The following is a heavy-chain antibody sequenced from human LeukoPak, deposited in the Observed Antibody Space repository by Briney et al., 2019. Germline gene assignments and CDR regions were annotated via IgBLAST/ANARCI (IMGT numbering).Heavy chain of an antibody. CDR3: VRGGAVPAANPLHYYYYGMDV. CDR1: GGSISSGGYS. V-gene: IGHV4-30-2*01. CDR2: IYHSGST. Sequence: TSETLSLTCAVSGGSISSGGYSWSWIRQPPGKGLEWIGYIYHSGSTYYNPSLKSRVTISVDRSKNRFSLKLSFVTAADTAVYYCVRGGAVPAANPLHYYYYGMDVWGKGTTVTVSP. D-gene: IGHD2-2*01. J-gene: IGHJ6*04.